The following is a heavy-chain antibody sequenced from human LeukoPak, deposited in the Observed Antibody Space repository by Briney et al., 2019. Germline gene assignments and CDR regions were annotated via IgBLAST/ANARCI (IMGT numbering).Heavy chain of an antibody. CDR1: GGSISNYY. D-gene: IGHD3-16*01. CDR3: ARHRHGYVPRPGNWFDP. J-gene: IGHJ5*02. Sequence: SETLSLTCTVSGGSISNYYWNWIRQPPGKGLEWIGYIYYSGTTNYNPSLKSRVSMSVDTSKNQFSLKLSSVTAADTAVYYCARHRHGYVPRPGNWFDPWGQGTLVTVSS. CDR2: IYYSGTT. V-gene: IGHV4-59*08.